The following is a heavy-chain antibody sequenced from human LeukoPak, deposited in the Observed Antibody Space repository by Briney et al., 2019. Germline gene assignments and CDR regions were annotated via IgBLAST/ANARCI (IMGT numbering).Heavy chain of an antibody. CDR2: IIPILGIA. D-gene: IGHD2-21*01. Sequence: GASVKVSCKASGGTFSSYAISWVRQAPGQGLEWMGRIIPILGIANYAQKFQGRVTITADKSTSTAYMELSSLRSEDTAVYYCARDIPRGDFLNWFDPWGQGTLVTVSS. V-gene: IGHV1-69*04. CDR1: GGTFSSYA. CDR3: ARDIPRGDFLNWFDP. J-gene: IGHJ5*02.